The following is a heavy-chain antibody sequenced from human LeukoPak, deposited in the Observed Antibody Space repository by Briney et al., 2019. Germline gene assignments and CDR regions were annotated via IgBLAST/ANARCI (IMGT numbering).Heavy chain of an antibody. D-gene: IGHD2-2*01. J-gene: IGHJ4*02. CDR3: SVVPAAMGVHYSDY. V-gene: IGHV1-69*04. CDR2: IIPILGIA. Sequence: SVKVSCKASGGTFSSYAISWVRQAPGQGLEWMGRIIPILGIANYAQKFQGRVTITADKSTSTAYMELSSLRSEDTAVYYCSVVPAAMGVHYSDYWGQGTLVTVSS. CDR1: GGTFSSYA.